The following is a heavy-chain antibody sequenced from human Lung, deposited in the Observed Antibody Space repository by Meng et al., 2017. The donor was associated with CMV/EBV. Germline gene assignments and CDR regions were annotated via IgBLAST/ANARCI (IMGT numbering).Heavy chain of an antibody. CDR1: GFTFSSYA. J-gene: IGHJ4*02. V-gene: IGHV3-23*01. D-gene: IGHD3-10*01. CDR3: AKRLGGLLSSDADLGY. CDR2: ISGSGGST. Sequence: GESLKISCAASGFTFSSYAMSWVRQAPGKGLEWVSAISGSGGSTYYADSVKGRFTISRDNSKNTLYLQMNSLRAEDTAVYYCAKRLGGLLSSDADLGYWGQGNXVXVSS.